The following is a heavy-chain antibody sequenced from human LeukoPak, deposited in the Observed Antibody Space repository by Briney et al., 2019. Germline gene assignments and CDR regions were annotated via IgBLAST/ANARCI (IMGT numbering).Heavy chain of an antibody. CDR2: INDSGST. Sequence: SETLSLTCAVYGGSFSGYYWSWLRQPPGKGLEWIGEINDSGSTSYSPSLKRRVTILVDTSKNQFSLKLSSVTAADTAVYYCARVPIDYDFWGDSTQTYYFDYWGQGTLVTASS. CDR1: GGSFSGYY. CDR3: ARVPIDYDFWGDSTQTYYFDY. V-gene: IGHV4-34*01. J-gene: IGHJ4*02. D-gene: IGHD3-3*01.